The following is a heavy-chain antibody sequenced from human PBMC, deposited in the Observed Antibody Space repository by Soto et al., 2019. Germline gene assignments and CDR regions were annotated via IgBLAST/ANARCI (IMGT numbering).Heavy chain of an antibody. Sequence: QVQLVQSGAEVRKPGASVTVSCRSSGDSFNDYYIHWVRQAPGQGFEWMGWINPNGGVTKYAQKFQGWVSMTRYTSIRTVYMQLSRLRSDDPAVDYCARESGGATATLDYYYFYMDVWGTGTTVTVSS. J-gene: IGHJ6*03. V-gene: IGHV1-2*04. CDR3: ARESGGATATLDYYYFYMDV. CDR2: INPNGGVT. D-gene: IGHD1-26*01. CDR1: GDSFNDYY.